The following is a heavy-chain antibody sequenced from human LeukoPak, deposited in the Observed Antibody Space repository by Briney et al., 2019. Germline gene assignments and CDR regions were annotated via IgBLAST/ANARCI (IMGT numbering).Heavy chain of an antibody. J-gene: IGHJ4*02. Sequence: PGGSLRLSCAASGFTFSTFAISWVRQAPGKGLEWVSSISSSSSIYYADSVKGRFTISRDNAKPSLYLQMNSLRAEDTAVYYCARALDLSYTVFSGSGNYYTYCFDYWGQGTLVTVSS. CDR1: GFTFSTFA. CDR3: ARALDLSYTVFSGSGNYYTYCFDY. CDR2: ISSSSSI. D-gene: IGHD3-10*01. V-gene: IGHV3-69-1*01.